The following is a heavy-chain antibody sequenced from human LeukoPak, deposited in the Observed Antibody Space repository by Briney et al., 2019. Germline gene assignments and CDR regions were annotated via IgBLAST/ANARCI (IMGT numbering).Heavy chain of an antibody. CDR1: GGTFSSYA. V-gene: IGHV1-69*06. J-gene: IGHJ3*02. CDR3: ASGGYCGGDSYSYAFDI. CDR2: IIPIFGTA. D-gene: IGHD2-21*02. Sequence: SVKVSCKASGGTFSSYAISWVRQAPGQGLEWMGGIIPIFGTANYAQKFQGRVTITADKSTSTAYMELSSLRSEDTAVYYCASGGYCGGDSYSYAFDIWGQGTMVTVSS.